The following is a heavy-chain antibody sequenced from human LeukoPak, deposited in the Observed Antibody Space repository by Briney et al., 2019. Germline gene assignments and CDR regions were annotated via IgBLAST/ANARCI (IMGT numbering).Heavy chain of an antibody. Sequence: GGSLRLSCAASGFTFTFSSYGMHWVRQAPGKGLEWVAFIRYDGSNKYYADSVKGRFTISRDNSKNTLYLQMNSLRPEDTAVYYCAKVPPLDGSGSTTPDYWGQGTLVTVSS. J-gene: IGHJ4*02. D-gene: IGHD3-10*01. CDR1: GFTFTFSSYG. V-gene: IGHV3-30*02. CDR2: IRYDGSNK. CDR3: AKVPPLDGSGSTTPDY.